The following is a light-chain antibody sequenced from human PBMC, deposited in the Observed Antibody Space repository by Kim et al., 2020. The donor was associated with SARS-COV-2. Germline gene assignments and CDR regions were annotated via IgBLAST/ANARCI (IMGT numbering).Light chain of an antibody. CDR2: GAS. J-gene: IGKJ3*01. CDR1: QSVSSSY. V-gene: IGKV3D-7*01. Sequence: PGERVTLSCRASQSVSSSYLTWYQQKPGQAPRLLIYGASTRATGIPARFSGSGSGTDFTLTVSSLQPEDFAVYYCQQDYNLFTFGPGTKVDF. CDR3: QQDYNLFT.